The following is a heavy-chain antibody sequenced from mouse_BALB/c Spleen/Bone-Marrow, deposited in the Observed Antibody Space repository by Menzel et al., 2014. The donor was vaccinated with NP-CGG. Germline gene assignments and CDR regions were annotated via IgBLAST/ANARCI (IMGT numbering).Heavy chain of an antibody. J-gene: IGHJ4*01. CDR1: GYTFTSYW. CDR2: IDPSDSYT. CDR3: TRDAMDY. V-gene: IGHV1S127*01. Sequence: QVQLQQPGAELVKPGASVKMSCKASGYTFTSYWMHWVRQRPGQGLEWIGVIDPSDSYTSYIQKFKGKATLTVDTSSGTAYMQLSSLTSEDSAVYYCTRDAMDYWGQGTSVTVSS.